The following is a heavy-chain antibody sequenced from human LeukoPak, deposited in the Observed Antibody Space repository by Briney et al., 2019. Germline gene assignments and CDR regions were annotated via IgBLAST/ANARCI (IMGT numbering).Heavy chain of an antibody. J-gene: IGHJ4*02. V-gene: IGHV3-21*01. D-gene: IGHD6-19*01. CDR1: GFTFSSYS. CDR2: ISSSSSYI. Sequence: GGSLRLSCAASGFTFSSYSMNWVRHAPGKGLEWVSSISSSSSYIYYADSVKGRFTISRDNAKNSLYLQMNSLRAEDTAVYYCARGGQWLVPYYFDYWGQGNLVTVSS. CDR3: ARGGQWLVPYYFDY.